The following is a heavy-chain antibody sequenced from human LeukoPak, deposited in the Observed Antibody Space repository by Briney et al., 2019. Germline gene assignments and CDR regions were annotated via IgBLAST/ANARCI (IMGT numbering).Heavy chain of an antibody. CDR2: IKQDGSEK. V-gene: IGHV3-7*01. CDR1: GFTFSSSW. Sequence: GGSLRLSCAVSGFTFSSSWMSWVRQAPGKGLEWVANIKQDGSEKYYVDSVKGRFTISRDNAKNSLSLQMNSLRAEDTAVYYCTRDLWQNWGQGTLVTVSS. J-gene: IGHJ4*02. CDR3: TRDLWQN. D-gene: IGHD2/OR15-2a*01.